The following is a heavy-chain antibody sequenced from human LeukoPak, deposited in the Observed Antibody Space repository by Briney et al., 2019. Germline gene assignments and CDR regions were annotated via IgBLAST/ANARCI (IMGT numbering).Heavy chain of an antibody. V-gene: IGHV4-61*08. D-gene: IGHD5-24*01. J-gene: IGHJ5*02. CDR2: IYYSGST. Sequence: PSETLSLTCTVSGGSISSGGYYWSWIRQHPGKGLEWIGYIYYSGSTNHNPSLKSRVTISVDTSKNQFSLKLSSVTAADTAVYYCARHFRDEIEMATIYNWFDPWGQGTLVTVSS. CDR3: ARHFRDEIEMATIYNWFDP. CDR1: GGSISSGGYY.